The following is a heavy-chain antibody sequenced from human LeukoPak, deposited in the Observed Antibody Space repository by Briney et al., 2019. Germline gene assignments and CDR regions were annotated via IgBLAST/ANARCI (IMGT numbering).Heavy chain of an antibody. V-gene: IGHV3-66*02. CDR3: ARDEITIFGEIAN. CDR2: IYSGGST. D-gene: IGHD3-3*01. CDR1: GFTVSSNY. Sequence: GGSLRLSCAASGFTVSSNYMSWVRQAPGKGLEWVSVIYSGGSTYYADSVKGRFTISRDNSKNTLYLQMNSLRAEDTAVYYCARDEITIFGEIANWGQGTLVTVSS. J-gene: IGHJ4*02.